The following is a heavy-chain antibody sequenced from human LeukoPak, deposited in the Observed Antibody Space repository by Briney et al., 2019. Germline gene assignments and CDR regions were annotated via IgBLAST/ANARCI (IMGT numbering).Heavy chain of an antibody. Sequence: GGSLRLSCAASGFSLSDYAIHWVRQAPGKGLEWVSVITFDGTNKFYEDPVKGRFTISRDSAKNTVFLQMTSLRPEDTAVYCARAAYRGGGGTLTGILPGYWGQGTLVTVSS. CDR2: ITFDGTNK. J-gene: IGHJ4*02. D-gene: IGHD3-9*01. CDR3: ARAAYRGGGGTLTGILPGY. V-gene: IGHV3-30*01. CDR1: GFSLSDYA.